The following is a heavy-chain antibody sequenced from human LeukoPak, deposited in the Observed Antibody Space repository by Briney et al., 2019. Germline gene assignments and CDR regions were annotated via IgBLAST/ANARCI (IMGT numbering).Heavy chain of an antibody. V-gene: IGHV4-61*02. CDR2: IYTSGST. D-gene: IGHD4-23*01. CDR3: ASNYGGNSRAYDTFDI. J-gene: IGHJ3*02. Sequence: SETLSLTCTVSGGSISGGSYCWSWIRQPAGKGLEWIGRIYTSGSTDYNPSLKSRVTISLDMSKNQLSLKLSSVTAADTAVYYCASNYGGNSRAYDTFDIWGQGTMVTVSS. CDR1: GGSISGGSYC.